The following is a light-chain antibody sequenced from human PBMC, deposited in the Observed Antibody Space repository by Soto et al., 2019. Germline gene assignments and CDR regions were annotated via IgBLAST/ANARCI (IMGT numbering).Light chain of an antibody. CDR1: QSVSTRY. CDR2: GAS. CDR3: HQFGSSPRAFI. Sequence: ESMLTQSPGTLSFSPGERATLSCRASQSVSTRYLAWYQQKPGQAPRLLIYGASIRTAGIPDSFSGSGSGTGFTPTLSRLEPDDFAVDYCHQFGSSPRAFIFGEGTKVE. V-gene: IGKV3-20*01. J-gene: IGKJ2*01.